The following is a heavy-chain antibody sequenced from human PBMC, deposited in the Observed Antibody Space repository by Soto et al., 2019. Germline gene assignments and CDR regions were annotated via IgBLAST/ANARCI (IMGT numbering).Heavy chain of an antibody. Sequence: QVTLNESGPLLVKPTETLTLTSTVSGFSLINASMCVSWIRQPQRKALEWLAHIFSNDERSYSTSVKIRLTISKATSKSQVVLTMTIIDPVDTATYYCVGIESAGHSRWFYPWGQGTLVAVSS. D-gene: IGHD6-13*01. J-gene: IGHJ5*02. V-gene: IGHV2-26*01. CDR3: VGIESAGHSRWFYP. CDR1: GFSLINASMC. CDR2: IFSNDER.